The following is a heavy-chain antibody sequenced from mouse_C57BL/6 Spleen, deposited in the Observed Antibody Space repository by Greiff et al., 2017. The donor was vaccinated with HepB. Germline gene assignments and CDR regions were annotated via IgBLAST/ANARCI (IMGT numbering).Heavy chain of an antibody. CDR1: GYTFTSYW. V-gene: IGHV1-69*01. CDR2: IDPSDSYT. J-gene: IGHJ2*01. CDR3: ERRRDDYYGSSYPYYFDC. Sequence: VQLQQPGAELVMPGASVKLSCKASGYTFTSYWMHWVKQRPGQGLEWIGEIDPSDSYTNYNQKFKGKSTLTVDKSSSTAYMQLSSLTSEDSAVYYCERRRDDYYGSSYPYYFDCWGKGTTLTVSS. D-gene: IGHD1-1*01.